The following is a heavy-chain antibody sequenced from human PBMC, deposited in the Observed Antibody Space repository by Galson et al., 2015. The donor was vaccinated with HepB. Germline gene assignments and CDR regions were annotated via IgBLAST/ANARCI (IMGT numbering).Heavy chain of an antibody. J-gene: IGHJ4*02. CDR2: VTSNSVYT. D-gene: IGHD2-2*01. Sequence: SLRLSCAASGFIFNGYSMNWVRQAPGKGLEWVASVTSNSVYTYYADSVKGRFTISRDNAKNTLSLQMNSLRAEDTGVYYCARASYRSSSSCYLGYWGQGALVTVSS. CDR3: ARASYRSSSSCYLGY. CDR1: GFIFNGYS. V-gene: IGHV3-21*01.